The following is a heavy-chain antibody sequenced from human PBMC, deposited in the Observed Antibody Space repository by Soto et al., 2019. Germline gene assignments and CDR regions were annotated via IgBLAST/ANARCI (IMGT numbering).Heavy chain of an antibody. V-gene: IGHV2-5*01. D-gene: IGHD3-3*01. Sequence: QITLKEAGPTLVKPTQTLTLTCTFSGVSLSTTGEGVFWIRQPPGKSPEWLALVHWNDDKRYSPSLRPRLTIRKDTSRNQVVLSLTNLDPVDTGTYYCANIHLGDTSPDYNGLDVWGQVTTVIVSS. CDR1: GVSLSTTGEG. CDR2: VHWNDDK. CDR3: ANIHLGDTSPDYNGLDV. J-gene: IGHJ6*02.